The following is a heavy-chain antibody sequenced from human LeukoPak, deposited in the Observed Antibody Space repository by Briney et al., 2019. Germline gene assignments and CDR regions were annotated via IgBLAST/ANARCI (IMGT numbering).Heavy chain of an antibody. CDR2: ISVYNGNT. D-gene: IGHD4-17*01. CDR3: ARGYGDWFPQS. Sequence: VASVKVSCKASGYTFTNYGISWVRQAPRQGLEWMGLISVYNGNTNYAQKLQGRVTMTTDTSTSTAYMELRSLRSDDTAVYYCARGYGDWFPQSWGQGTLVTVSP. J-gene: IGHJ5*02. V-gene: IGHV1-18*01. CDR1: GYTFTNYG.